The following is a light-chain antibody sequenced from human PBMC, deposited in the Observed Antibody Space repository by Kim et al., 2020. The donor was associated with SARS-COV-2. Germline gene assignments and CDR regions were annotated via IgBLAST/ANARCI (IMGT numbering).Light chain of an antibody. CDR2: KGK. J-gene: IGLJ3*02. Sequence: VAQGQTDMITCGGSNVGRYNVHRYKKKKGEANVVVMYKGKTRPSGRPERISGSNAGNTARLTISRAQAGDEADYYCQVWHRSKGVFGGGTQLTVL. CDR3: QVWHRSKGV. V-gene: IGLV3-9*01. CDR1: NVGRYN.